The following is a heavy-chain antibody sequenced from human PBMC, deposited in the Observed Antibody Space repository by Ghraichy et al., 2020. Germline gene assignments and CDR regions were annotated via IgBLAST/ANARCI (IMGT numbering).Heavy chain of an antibody. CDR2: INHSGST. CDR3: ARGGRYYDSSGYYYVYWYFDL. V-gene: IGHV4-34*01. CDR1: GGSFSGYY. Sequence: SETLSLTCAVYGGSFSGYYWSWIRQPPGKGLKWIGEINHSGSTNYNPSLKSRVTISVDTSKNQFSLKLSSVTAADTAVYYCARGGRYYDSSGYYYVYWYFDLWGRGTLVTVSS. J-gene: IGHJ2*01. D-gene: IGHD3-22*01.